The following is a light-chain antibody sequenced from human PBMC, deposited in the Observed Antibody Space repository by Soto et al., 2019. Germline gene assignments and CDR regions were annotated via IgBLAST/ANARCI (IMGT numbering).Light chain of an antibody. CDR3: EQEDSFPVT. CDR2: DAS. J-gene: IGKJ5*01. V-gene: IGKV3-11*01. Sequence: ECGLAHWPTTRWGSAEVSAGPASRAGQSVRSYLAWYQKKPGQAPRLLIYDASNRATGIPARFSGSGSGTEFALSISTLEPEYFAIYSSEQEDSFPVTFGEGTRLENK. CDR1: QSVRSY.